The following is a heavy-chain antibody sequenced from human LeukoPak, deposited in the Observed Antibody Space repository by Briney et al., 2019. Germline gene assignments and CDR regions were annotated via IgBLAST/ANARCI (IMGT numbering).Heavy chain of an antibody. D-gene: IGHD2-21*02. J-gene: IGHJ4*02. V-gene: IGHV3-23*01. CDR1: GFIFNNYA. CDR3: AKGIYGGGDWFHFGY. Sequence: PGGSLRLSCAASGFIFNNYAMSWVRQAPGKGLEWVSSIKISGGSTYYADSVMGRFTVSRDNSKNTLYLQMNSLRAEDTAVYYCAKGIYGGGDWFHFGYWGQGTLVTVSS. CDR2: IKISGGST.